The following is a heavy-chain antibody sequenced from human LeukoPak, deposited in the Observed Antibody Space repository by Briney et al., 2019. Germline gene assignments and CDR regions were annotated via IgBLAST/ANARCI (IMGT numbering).Heavy chain of an antibody. J-gene: IGHJ3*02. D-gene: IGHD5-12*01. Sequence: GRSLRLSCEGSGFTFSINAMHWVRQAPGKGLEWLAVISYDGTKQYFADSVKGRFTISRDNSKNTLYLQMNSLRAEDTAVYYCAREVGSGDAFDIWGQGTMVTVSS. CDR2: ISYDGTKQ. V-gene: IGHV3-30*14. CDR1: GFTFSINA. CDR3: AREVGSGDAFDI.